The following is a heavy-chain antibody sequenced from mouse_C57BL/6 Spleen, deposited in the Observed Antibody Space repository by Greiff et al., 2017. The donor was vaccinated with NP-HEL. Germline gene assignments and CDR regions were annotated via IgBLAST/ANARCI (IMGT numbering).Heavy chain of an antibody. CDR1: GYTFTDYY. V-gene: IGHV1-26*01. D-gene: IGHD1-1*01. J-gene: IGHJ1*03. Sequence: VQLQQSGPELVKPGASVKISCKASGYTFTDYYMNWVKQSHGKSLEWIGDINPNNGGTSYNQKFKGKATLTVDKSSSTAYMELRSLTSEDSAVYYCATTVPFYWYFDVWGTGTTVTVSS. CDR2: INPNNGGT. CDR3: ATTVPFYWYFDV.